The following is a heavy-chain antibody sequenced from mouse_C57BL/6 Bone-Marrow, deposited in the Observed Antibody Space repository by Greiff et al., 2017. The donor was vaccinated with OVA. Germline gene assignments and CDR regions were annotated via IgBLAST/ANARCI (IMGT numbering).Heavy chain of an antibody. D-gene: IGHD2-4*01. CDR3: ARGLRRFAY. J-gene: IGHJ3*01. CDR2: INPNNGGT. Sequence: EVQLQQSGPELVKPGASVKISCKASGYTFTDYYMNWVKQSHGKSLEWIGDINPNNGGTSYNQTFKGKATLTVDKSSSTAYMELRSLTSEDSAVYYCARGLRRFAYWGQGTLVTVSA. V-gene: IGHV1-26*01. CDR1: GYTFTDYY.